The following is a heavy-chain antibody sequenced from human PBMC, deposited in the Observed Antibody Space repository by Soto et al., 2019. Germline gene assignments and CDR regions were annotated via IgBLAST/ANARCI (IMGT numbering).Heavy chain of an antibody. CDR2: ISYDGNNK. CDR3: ARDYSSGWCLDY. V-gene: IGHV3-30-3*01. Sequence: QVQLVESGGGVVQPGNYLRLSCAGSGFPFSAEAMHWVRQAPGKGLEWVAAISYDGNNKSHADSVKGRFTVSRDNSKNTLYLQIYSLRPEDTAVYYCARDYSSGWCLDYWGQGSLVTVSS. CDR1: GFPFSAEA. J-gene: IGHJ4*02. D-gene: IGHD6-13*01.